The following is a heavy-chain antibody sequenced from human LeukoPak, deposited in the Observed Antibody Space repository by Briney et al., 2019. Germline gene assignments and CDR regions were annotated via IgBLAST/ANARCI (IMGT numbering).Heavy chain of an antibody. V-gene: IGHV4-59*01. CDR2: IYYSGST. D-gene: IGHD5-18*01. CDR3: ARGGYSYGYSAAWFDY. Sequence: SETLSLTCTVSGGSISSYYWSWIRQPPGKGLEWIGYIYYSGSTNYNPSLKSRVTISVDTSKNQFSLKLSSVTAADTGVYYCARGGYSYGYSAAWFDYWGQGTLVTVSS. CDR1: GGSISSYY. J-gene: IGHJ4*02.